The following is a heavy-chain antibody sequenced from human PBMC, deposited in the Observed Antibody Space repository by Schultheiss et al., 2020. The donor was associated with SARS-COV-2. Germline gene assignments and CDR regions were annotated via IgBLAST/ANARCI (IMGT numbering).Heavy chain of an antibody. V-gene: IGHV3-30*03. J-gene: IGHJ3*02. Sequence: GGSLRLSCAASGFTFSSYGMHWVRQAPGKGLEWVAVISYDGSNKYYADSVKGRFTISRDNSKNTLYLQMNSLRAEDTAVYYCATGVMFDIWGQGTMVTVSS. CDR2: ISYDGSNK. CDR1: GFTFSSYG. D-gene: IGHD5/OR15-5a*01. CDR3: ATGVMFDI.